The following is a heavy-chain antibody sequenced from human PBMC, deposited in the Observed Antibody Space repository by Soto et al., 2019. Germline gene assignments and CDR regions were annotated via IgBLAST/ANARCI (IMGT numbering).Heavy chain of an antibody. J-gene: IGHJ4*02. CDR2: IWYDGSNK. V-gene: IGHV3-33*01. Sequence: QVQLVESGGGVVQPGRSLRLSCAASGFTFSSYGMHWVRQAPGKGLEWVAVIWYDGSNKYYADSVKGRFTISRDNSKNTKKLHMKSRRGRDTAVYYCSRGLSVWYDYWGQGTLVTVSS. CDR3: SRGLSVWYDY. D-gene: IGHD6-19*01. CDR1: GFTFSSYG.